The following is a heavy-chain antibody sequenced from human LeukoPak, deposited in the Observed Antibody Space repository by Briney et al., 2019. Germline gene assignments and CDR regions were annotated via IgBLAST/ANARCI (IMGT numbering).Heavy chain of an antibody. CDR2: INPSGGST. CDR1: GYTFTSYY. J-gene: IGHJ5*02. CDR3: ARANPGIAAAGAFDP. D-gene: IGHD6-13*01. V-gene: IGHV1-46*01. Sequence: ASVKVSCKASGYTFTSYYMHWVRQAPGQGLEWMGIINPSGGSTSYAQKLQGRVTMTTDTSTSTAYMELRSLRSDDTAVYYCARANPGIAAAGAFDPWGQGTLVTVSS.